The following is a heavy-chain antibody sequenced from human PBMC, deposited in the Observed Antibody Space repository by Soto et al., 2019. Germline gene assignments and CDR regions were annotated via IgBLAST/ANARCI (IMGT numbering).Heavy chain of an antibody. D-gene: IGHD3-9*01. V-gene: IGHV4-34*01. CDR1: GGSFSGYY. CDR2: INHSGST. CDR3: ARGPPRYFDWLISFDY. Sequence: SETLSLTCAVYGGSFSGYYWSWIRQPPWKGLEWIGEINHSGSTNYNPSLKSRVTISVDTSKNQFSLKLSSVTAADTAVYYCARGPPRYFDWLISFDYWGQGTLVTVSS. J-gene: IGHJ4*02.